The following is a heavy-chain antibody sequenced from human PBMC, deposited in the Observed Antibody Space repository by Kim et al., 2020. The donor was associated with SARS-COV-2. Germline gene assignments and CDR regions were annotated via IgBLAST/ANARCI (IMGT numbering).Heavy chain of an antibody. D-gene: IGHD1-26*01. CDR3: AREGVGATSEAY. J-gene: IGHJ4*02. V-gene: IGHV1-69*13. CDR1: GGTFSSYA. CDR2: IIPIFGTA. Sequence: SVKVSCKASGGTFSSYAISWVRQTPGQGLEWMGGIIPIFGTANYAQKFQGRVTITADESTSTAYMELSSLRSEDTAVYYCAREGVGATSEAYWGQGTLVTVSS.